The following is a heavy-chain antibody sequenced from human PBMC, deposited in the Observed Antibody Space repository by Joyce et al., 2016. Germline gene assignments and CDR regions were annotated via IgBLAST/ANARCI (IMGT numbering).Heavy chain of an antibody. CDR3: ARGGISYYYAMDV. J-gene: IGHJ6*02. CDR2: ISDTSYYR. CDR1: GSTFSTSG. D-gene: IGHD3-16*01. V-gene: IGHV3-21*01. Sequence: QLVESGGGVVKPGGSLRLSCEASGSTFSTSGMSWFRQAPGKGLEWVAAISDTSYYRFHAETVRGRFTVSRDNAKKTLYLQMNSLRAEDSAVFYCARGGISYYYAMDVWGQGTTVTVSS.